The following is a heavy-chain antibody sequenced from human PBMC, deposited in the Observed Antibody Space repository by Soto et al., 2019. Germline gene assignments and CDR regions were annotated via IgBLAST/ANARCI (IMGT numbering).Heavy chain of an antibody. CDR1: GGSISSGDYY. Sequence: QVQLQESGPGLVKPSQTLSLTCTVSGGSISSGDYYWSWIRQPPGKGLEWIGYIYYSGSTYYNPSLKNRVTISVDTSKNQFSLKLSSVTAADTAVYYCARDGSYDILTGYYRRSWFDPWGQGTLVTVSS. CDR3: ARDGSYDILTGYYRRSWFDP. CDR2: IYYSGST. J-gene: IGHJ5*02. D-gene: IGHD3-9*01. V-gene: IGHV4-30-4*01.